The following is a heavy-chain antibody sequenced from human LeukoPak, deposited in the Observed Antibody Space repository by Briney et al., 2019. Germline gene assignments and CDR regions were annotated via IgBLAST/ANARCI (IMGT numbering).Heavy chain of an antibody. CDR1: EYTFTDYY. Sequence: ASVKVSCKASEYTFTDYYMHWVRQAPGQGLEWMGWISCYNRDTRYAQKFQGGVTMTTDTSTSTVYMELRSLRSDDTAVYYCARDPSNTSGYRVYHDYWGQGALVTVSS. V-gene: IGHV1-18*04. CDR3: ARDPSNTSGYRVYHDY. J-gene: IGHJ4*02. CDR2: ISCYNRDT. D-gene: IGHD5/OR15-5a*01.